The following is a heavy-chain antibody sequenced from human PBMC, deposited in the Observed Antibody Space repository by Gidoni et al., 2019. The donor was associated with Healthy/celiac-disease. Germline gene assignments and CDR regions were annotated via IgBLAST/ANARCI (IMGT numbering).Heavy chain of an antibody. Sequence: QVQLVQSGAEVKKPGASVKVSCKASGYTFTSYGISWVRQDPGQGLEWIEWISAYNGNTNYAQKLQGRVTMTTDTSTSTAYMELRSLRSDDTAGYYCARVYITIFGVVPDYWGQGTLVTVSS. CDR2: ISAYNGNT. CDR3: ARVYITIFGVVPDY. J-gene: IGHJ4*02. V-gene: IGHV1-18*01. D-gene: IGHD3-3*01. CDR1: GYTFTSYG.